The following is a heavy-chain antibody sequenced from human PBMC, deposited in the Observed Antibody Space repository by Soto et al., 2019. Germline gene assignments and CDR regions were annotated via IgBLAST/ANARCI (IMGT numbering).Heavy chain of an antibody. J-gene: IGHJ4*02. CDR3: ARDVELDY. D-gene: IGHD1-26*01. Sequence: GGSLRLSCAASGFTFSSYAISWVRQAPGKGLEWVSGISGSGGSSYYADSVKGRFTISRDNAKNSLYLQMNSLRAEDTAVYYCARDVELDYWGQGTLVTVSS. CDR1: GFTFSSYA. V-gene: IGHV3-23*01. CDR2: ISGSGGSS.